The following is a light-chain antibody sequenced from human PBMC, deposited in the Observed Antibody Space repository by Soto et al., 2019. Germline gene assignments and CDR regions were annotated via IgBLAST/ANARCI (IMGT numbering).Light chain of an antibody. CDR3: SSYTSSSPHV. CDR2: EVS. J-gene: IGLJ1*01. CDR1: SSDVGGYNY. Sequence: QSALTQPASVSGSPGQSITISCTGTSSDVGGYNYVSWYQQHPGKAPKLMIYEVSNRPSGVSNRFPGSKSGNTASLTISGLQAEDEADYYCSSYTSSSPHVFGTGTKLTVL. V-gene: IGLV2-14*01.